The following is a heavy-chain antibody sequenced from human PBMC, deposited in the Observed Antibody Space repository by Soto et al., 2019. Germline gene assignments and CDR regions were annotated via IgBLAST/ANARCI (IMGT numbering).Heavy chain of an antibody. CDR2: IRSKAYGGTT. V-gene: IGHV3-49*03. J-gene: IGHJ6*02. CDR3: TRDSVDYYGSGSYHLCYYYYGMDV. CDR1: GFTFGDYA. Sequence: SGGSLRLSCTASGFTFGDYAMSWFRQAPGKGLEWVGFIRSKAYGGTTEYAASVKGRFTISRDDSKSIAYLQMNSLKTEDTAVYYCTRDSVDYYGSGSYHLCYYYYGMDVWGQGTTVTVSS. D-gene: IGHD3-10*01.